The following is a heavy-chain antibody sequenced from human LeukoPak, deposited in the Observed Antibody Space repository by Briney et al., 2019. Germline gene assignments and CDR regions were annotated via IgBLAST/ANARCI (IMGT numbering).Heavy chain of an antibody. J-gene: IGHJ4*02. CDR3: AKDIYFSYSGPDY. V-gene: IGHV3-43*02. D-gene: IGHD6-19*01. Sequence: GGSLRLSCAASGFTFSSYPMTWVRQAPGKGLEWVSLISGDGGSTYYADSVKGRFTISRDNSKNSLYLQMNSLRTEDTALYYCAKDIYFSYSGPDYWGQGTLVTVSS. CDR2: ISGDGGST. CDR1: GFTFSSYP.